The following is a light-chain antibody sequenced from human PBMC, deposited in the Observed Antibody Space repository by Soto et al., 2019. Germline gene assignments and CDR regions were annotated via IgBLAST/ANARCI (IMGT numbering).Light chain of an antibody. J-gene: IGLJ2*01. Sequence: QSALTQPPSASGSPGQSVTISCTGTSSDVGGYNSVSWYQHHPGKAPKLMIYDVTKRPSGVPDRFSGSKSGNTASLTVSGLQAEDEADYYCCSYAGTNSLVFGGGNKLTVL. CDR3: CSYAGTNSLV. CDR2: DVT. V-gene: IGLV2-8*01. CDR1: SSDVGGYNS.